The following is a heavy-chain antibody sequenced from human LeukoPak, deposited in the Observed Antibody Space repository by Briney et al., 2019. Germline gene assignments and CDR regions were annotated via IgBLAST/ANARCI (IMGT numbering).Heavy chain of an antibody. CDR3: ARDGREFGGLFDY. V-gene: IGHV3-74*03. Sequence: GGSLRLSCAASGFTFSSHWMHWVRQAPGKGLVWVSRINSDGSSTTYADSVKGRFTISRDNAKNTLYLQMNSLRAEDTAVYYCARDGREFGGLFDYWGQGTLVTVSS. D-gene: IGHD3-10*01. J-gene: IGHJ4*02. CDR2: INSDGSST. CDR1: GFTFSSHW.